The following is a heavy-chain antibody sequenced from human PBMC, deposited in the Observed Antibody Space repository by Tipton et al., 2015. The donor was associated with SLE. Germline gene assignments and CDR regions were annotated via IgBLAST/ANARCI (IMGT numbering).Heavy chain of an antibody. J-gene: IGHJ4*02. Sequence: SLRLSCAASGFTFSTYAMHWVRQAPGKGLEWVAVISYDGSNKYYADSVKGRFTISRDNSKNTLYLQMNSLRAEDTTVYYCAREGLLDYDWYDYWGQGTLVTVSS. CDR1: GFTFSTYA. D-gene: IGHD5-12*01. V-gene: IGHV3-30*04. CDR2: ISYDGSNK. CDR3: AREGLLDYDWYDY.